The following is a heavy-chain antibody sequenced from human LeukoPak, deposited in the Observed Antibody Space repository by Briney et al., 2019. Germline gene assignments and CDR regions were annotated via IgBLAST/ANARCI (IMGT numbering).Heavy chain of an antibody. Sequence: WASVKVSCKASGYSFTDYYIHWVRLAPGQGLEWMGSINTNNGGTNYAQKFQGRVTMTRDTSITSVYMELSRLRSDDTAVYYCATIPNTGGPNWGQGTLVTVSS. CDR2: INTNNGGT. CDR3: ATIPNTGGPN. CDR1: GYSFTDYY. D-gene: IGHD1-14*01. V-gene: IGHV1-2*02. J-gene: IGHJ4*02.